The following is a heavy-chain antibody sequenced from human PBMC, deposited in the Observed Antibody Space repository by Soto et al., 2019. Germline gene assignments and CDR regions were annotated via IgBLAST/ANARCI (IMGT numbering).Heavy chain of an antibody. CDR1: GFTLSSYA. D-gene: IGHD2-2*01. J-gene: IGHJ4*02. CDR2: ISGSGGST. Sequence: GGSLRLSCAASGFTLSSYAMSWVRQAPGKGLEWVSAISGSGGSTYYADSVKGRFTISRDNSKNTLYLQMNSLRAEDTAVYYCASPTGVYQLLPGSFDYWGQGTLVTVSS. CDR3: ASPTGVYQLLPGSFDY. V-gene: IGHV3-23*01.